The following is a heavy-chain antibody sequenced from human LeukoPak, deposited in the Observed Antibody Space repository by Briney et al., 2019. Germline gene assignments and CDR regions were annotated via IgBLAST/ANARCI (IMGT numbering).Heavy chain of an antibody. Sequence: ASVKVSCKASGYIVTSYDITRVRQATGQGLEWMGWMNPNSGNTGYAQKFQGRVTMTRDTSISTAYMELSRLRSDDTAVYYCARETRGYGDYEDWGQGTLVTVSS. CDR2: MNPNSGNT. D-gene: IGHD4-17*01. V-gene: IGHV1-8*01. CDR3: ARETRGYGDYED. CDR1: GYIVTSYD. J-gene: IGHJ4*02.